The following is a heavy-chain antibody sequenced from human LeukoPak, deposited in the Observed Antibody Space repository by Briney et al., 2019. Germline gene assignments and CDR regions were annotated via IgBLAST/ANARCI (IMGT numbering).Heavy chain of an antibody. Sequence: SGGSLRLSCAASGFTVSSNYMSWVRQAPGKGLEWVSVIYSGGSTYYADSVKGRFTISRDNSKNTLYLQMNSLRAEDTAVYYCARVSMVFGVVSHAFDIWGQGTMVTVSS. CDR2: IYSGGST. J-gene: IGHJ3*02. V-gene: IGHV3-66*01. CDR1: GFTVSSNY. D-gene: IGHD3-3*01. CDR3: ARVSMVFGVVSHAFDI.